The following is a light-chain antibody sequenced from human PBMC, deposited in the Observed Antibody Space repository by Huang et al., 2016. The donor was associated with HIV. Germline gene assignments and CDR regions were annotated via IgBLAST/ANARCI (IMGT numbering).Light chain of an antibody. V-gene: IGKV3-11*01. CDR1: QSVSSY. CDR2: EAS. Sequence: EIVLTQSPATPSLSPGERATLSCRASQSVSSYLAWYQQKPGQAPRLLIYEASNRATGIPARFSGSGSGTDFTLTSSSLEAEDFAVYYGQQRSNWPPAFGPGTKVDIK. J-gene: IGKJ3*01. CDR3: QQRSNWPPA.